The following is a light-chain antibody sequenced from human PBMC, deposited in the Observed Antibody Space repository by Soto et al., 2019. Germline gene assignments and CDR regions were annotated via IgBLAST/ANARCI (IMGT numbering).Light chain of an antibody. V-gene: IGKV3-20*01. Sequence: IVLTPSPGTLSLSPGERATLSCRASQSFSSTYLAWYQQKPGQAPRLLVYGASSRATGIPDRFSGFGSGTDFTLTISRLEPEDVAVYFCQQYGSSPITFGQGTRLATK. CDR3: QQYGSSPIT. CDR2: GAS. CDR1: QSFSSTY. J-gene: IGKJ5*01.